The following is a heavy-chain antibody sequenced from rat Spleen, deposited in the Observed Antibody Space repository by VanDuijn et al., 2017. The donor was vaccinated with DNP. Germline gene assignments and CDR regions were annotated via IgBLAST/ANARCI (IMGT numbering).Heavy chain of an antibody. CDR3: ARGNYPGINTFDH. D-gene: IGHD1-4*01. Sequence: EVQLVESGGGLVQPGRSMKLSCEASGFTFSNYDMAWVRQAPKKGLEWVATISYDGSSTYYRDSVKGRFTISRDNAKSTLYLQMNGLRSEDTATYYCARGNYPGINTFDHWGQGVMVTVSS. J-gene: IGHJ2*01. CDR2: ISYDGSST. CDR1: GFTFSNYD. V-gene: IGHV5-22*01.